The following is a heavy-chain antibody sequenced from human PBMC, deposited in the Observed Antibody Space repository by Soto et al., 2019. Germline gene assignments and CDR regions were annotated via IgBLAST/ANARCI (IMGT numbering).Heavy chain of an antibody. D-gene: IGHD3-10*01. Sequence: QVQLVQSGPEVKKPGSSVKVSCEASGGTFSNFAVNWVRQAPGQGLEWVGGIIPLFNVAKYAQKFEGRVTTVANDSTSTASMDLSSVPSHDRAVYDCTPSGRQVLTYDYKATACLHIWGPGEVLTVSS. CDR2: IIPLFNVA. CDR1: GGTFSNFA. J-gene: IGHJ3*02. V-gene: IGHV1-69*01. CDR3: TPSGRQVLTYDYKATACLHI.